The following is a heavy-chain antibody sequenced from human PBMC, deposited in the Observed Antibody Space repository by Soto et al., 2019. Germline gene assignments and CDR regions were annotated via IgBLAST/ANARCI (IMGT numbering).Heavy chain of an antibody. CDR2: IIPIFGTA. CDR1: GGTFSSYA. J-gene: IGHJ6*02. D-gene: IGHD3-10*01. V-gene: IGHV1-69*01. CDR3: ARDPKISRFGELWSYYYGMDV. Sequence: SVKVSCNASGGTFSSYAISWVRQAPGQWLEWMGGIIPIFGTANYAQKFQGRVTITADESTSTAYMELSSLRSEDTAVYYCARDPKISRFGELWSYYYGMDVWGQGTTVTVSS.